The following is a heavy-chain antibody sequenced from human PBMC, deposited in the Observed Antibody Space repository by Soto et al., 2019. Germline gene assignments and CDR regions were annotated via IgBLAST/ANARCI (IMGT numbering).Heavy chain of an antibody. CDR3: ARVIFGTTHAFDI. D-gene: IGHD3-10*01. V-gene: IGHV3-21*01. Sequence: EVQLVESGGGLVKPGGSLRLSCAASGFTFSSYSMNWVRQAPGKGLEWVSSISSSTSYIYYADSVKGRFTISRDNAKNSLYLQMNSLRAEDTAVYYCARVIFGTTHAFDIWGQGTMVTVSS. CDR1: GFTFSSYS. J-gene: IGHJ3*02. CDR2: ISSSTSYI.